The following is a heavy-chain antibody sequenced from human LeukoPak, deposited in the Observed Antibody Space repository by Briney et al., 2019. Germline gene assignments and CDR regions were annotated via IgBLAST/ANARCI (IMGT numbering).Heavy chain of an antibody. J-gene: IGHJ6*03. V-gene: IGHV1-69*05. CDR1: GGTFSTYT. Sequence: ASVKVSCKASGGTFSTYTITWVRQAPGQGLEWMGGIIPIFGTAKYAQKFQGRVTITTDESTSTAYMELSSLRSEDTAVYYCARDEGVWFGELSLYDYYMDVWGKGTTVTVSS. CDR2: IIPIFGTA. CDR3: ARDEGVWFGELSLYDYYMDV. D-gene: IGHD3-10*01.